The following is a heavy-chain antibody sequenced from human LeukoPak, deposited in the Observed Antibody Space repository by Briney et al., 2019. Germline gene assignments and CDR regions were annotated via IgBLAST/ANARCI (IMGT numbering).Heavy chain of an antibody. Sequence: SETLSLTCTVSDGSISSYYWSWIRQPPGKGLEWIGYIYYSGSTNYNPSLKSRVTISVDTSKNQFSLKLSSVTAADTAVYYCAREGLWGSSSSFDYWGQGTLVTVSS. CDR3: AREGLWGSSSSFDY. CDR1: DGSISSYY. V-gene: IGHV4-59*01. J-gene: IGHJ4*02. CDR2: IYYSGST. D-gene: IGHD3-16*01.